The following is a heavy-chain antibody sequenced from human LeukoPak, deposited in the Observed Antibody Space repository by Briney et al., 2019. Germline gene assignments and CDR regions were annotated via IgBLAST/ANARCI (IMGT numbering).Heavy chain of an antibody. J-gene: IGHJ5*02. CDR1: GFTFNSYS. D-gene: IGHD5-12*01. Sequence: PGGSLRLSCAASGFTFNSYSMNWVRQAPGKGLEWVAVISFDGSNKYYADSVKGRFTISRDNSKNMLYLQMNSLRVEDTAVYYCVRVRDSGRSIYNWFDPWGQGILVTVSS. V-gene: IGHV3-30*04. CDR2: ISFDGSNK. CDR3: VRVRDSGRSIYNWFDP.